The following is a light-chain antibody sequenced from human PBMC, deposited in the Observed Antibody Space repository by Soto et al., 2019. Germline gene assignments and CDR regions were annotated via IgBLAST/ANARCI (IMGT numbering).Light chain of an antibody. CDR1: SSDVGDYPY. J-gene: IGLJ1*01. CDR3: SSYTVSRTYV. Sequence: QSVLTQPASVSGSPGQSITISCTGTSSDVGDYPYVSWYQQHPGKVPKLIIYEVANRPSGVSSRFSGSKSENTASLTIFGLQGEDEADYYCSSYTVSRTYVFGTGTKVTVL. CDR2: EVA. V-gene: IGLV2-14*01.